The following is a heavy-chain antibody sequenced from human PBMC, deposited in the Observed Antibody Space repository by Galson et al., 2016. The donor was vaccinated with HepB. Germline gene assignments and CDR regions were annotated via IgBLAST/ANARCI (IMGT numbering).Heavy chain of an antibody. D-gene: IGHD4-17*01. J-gene: IGHJ3*02. V-gene: IGHV4-4*02. CDR1: GGSISSSNW. Sequence: SETLSLTCAVSGGSISSSNWWSWVRQPPGKGLEWIGEIHHSGSANYNPSLKSRVTMSVDKSKNQFSLKLSSVTAADTAVYYCARALAVNGAFDIWGQGTMVTVSS. CDR2: IHHSGSA. CDR3: ARALAVNGAFDI.